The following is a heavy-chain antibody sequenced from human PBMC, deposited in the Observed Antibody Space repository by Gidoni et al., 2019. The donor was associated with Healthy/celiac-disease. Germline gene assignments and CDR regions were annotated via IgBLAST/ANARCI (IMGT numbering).Heavy chain of an antibody. J-gene: IGHJ5*02. CDR2: IYYSGST. CDR3: ARGSNIGEGFDP. Sequence: IYYSGSTYYNPSLKSRVTISVDTSKNQFSLKLSSVTAADTAVYYCARGSNIGEGFDPWGQGTLVTVSS. D-gene: IGHD4-17*01. V-gene: IGHV4-31*02.